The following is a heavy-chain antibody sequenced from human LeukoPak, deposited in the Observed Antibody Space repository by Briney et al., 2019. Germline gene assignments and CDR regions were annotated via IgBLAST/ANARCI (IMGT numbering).Heavy chain of an antibody. CDR2: INHSGST. CDR3: ARSSAMVTPVWFDP. J-gene: IGHJ5*02. D-gene: IGHD5-18*01. Sequence: SETLSLTCAVYGGSFSGYYWSWIRQPPGKGLEWIGEINHSGSTNYNPSLKSRVTISVDTSKNQFSLKLSSVTAADTAVYYCARSSAMVTPVWFDPWGQGTLVTVSS. V-gene: IGHV4-34*01. CDR1: GGSFSGYY.